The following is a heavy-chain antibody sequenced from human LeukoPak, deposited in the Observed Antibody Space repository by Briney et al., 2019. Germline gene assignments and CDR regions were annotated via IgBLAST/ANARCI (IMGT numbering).Heavy chain of an antibody. CDR1: GYTFTGYY. J-gene: IGHJ6*02. D-gene: IGHD3-10*01. Sequence: ASVKVSCEASGYTFTGYYMHWVRQAPGQGLEWMGWINPNSGGTNYAQKFQGRVTMTRDTSISTAYMELSRLRSDDTAVYYCARSDQTAPPITMVHEEYGMDVWGQGTTVTVSS. CDR3: ARSDQTAPPITMVHEEYGMDV. V-gene: IGHV1-2*02. CDR2: INPNSGGT.